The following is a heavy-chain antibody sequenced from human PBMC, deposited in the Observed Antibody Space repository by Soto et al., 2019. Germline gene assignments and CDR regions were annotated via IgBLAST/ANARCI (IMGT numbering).Heavy chain of an antibody. CDR2: IRDSGST. CDR3: ARAMANYFDY. D-gene: IGHD2-8*01. J-gene: IGHJ4*02. V-gene: IGHV4-31*03. CDR1: GGSVSSDDYS. Sequence: QVQLQKSGPGLVKPSQTLSVTCTVSGGSVSSDDYSWSWIRQHPGKGLEWIGYIRDSGSTYYNPSLEGRVTISVDTSKNQFSLRLRSVTAADTAVYYCARAMANYFDYWGQGTLVTASA.